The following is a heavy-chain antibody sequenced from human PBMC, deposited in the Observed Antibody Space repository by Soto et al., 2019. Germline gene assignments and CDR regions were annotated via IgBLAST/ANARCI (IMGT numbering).Heavy chain of an antibody. J-gene: IGHJ6*02. V-gene: IGHV3-33*01. D-gene: IGHD2-15*01. Sequence: QVQLVESGGGVVQPGRSLRLSCAASGFTFSSYGMHWVRQAPGKGLEWVAVIWYDGSNKYYADSVKGRFTISRDNPKNTLYLQMNSLRAEDTAVYYCARVYCSGGSCYSRPDYYYGMDVWGQGTTVTVSS. CDR2: IWYDGSNK. CDR1: GFTFSSYG. CDR3: ARVYCSGGSCYSRPDYYYGMDV.